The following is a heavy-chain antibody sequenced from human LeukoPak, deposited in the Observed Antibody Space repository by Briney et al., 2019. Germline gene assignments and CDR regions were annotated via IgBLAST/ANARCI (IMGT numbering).Heavy chain of an antibody. CDR3: ARVIVVVPAAMRYYYMDV. J-gene: IGHJ6*03. Sequence: ASVKVSCKASGYTFTSYGISWVRQAPGQGLEWMGWISAYNGNTNYAQKLQGRVTMTTDTSTSTACMELRSLRSDDTAVYYCARVIVVVPAAMRYYYMDVWGKGTTVTVSS. D-gene: IGHD2-2*01. CDR1: GYTFTSYG. V-gene: IGHV1-18*01. CDR2: ISAYNGNT.